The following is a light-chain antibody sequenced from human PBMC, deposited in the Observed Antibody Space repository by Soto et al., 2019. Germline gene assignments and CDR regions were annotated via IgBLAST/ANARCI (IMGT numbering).Light chain of an antibody. Sequence: QSVLTQPPSASGTPGKRVPIPCSERSSSIGSNYIYWYQQLPGTAPKLLIYRDSQRPSGVPDRFSGSKSGTSASLAISGLRSEDEADYYCAAWDDSLRGWVFGGGTKVTVL. CDR3: AAWDDSLRGWV. CDR1: SSSIGSNY. J-gene: IGLJ3*02. CDR2: RDS. V-gene: IGLV1-47*01.